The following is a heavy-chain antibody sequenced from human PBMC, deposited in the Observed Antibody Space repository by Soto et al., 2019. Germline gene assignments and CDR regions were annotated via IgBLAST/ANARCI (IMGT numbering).Heavy chain of an antibody. V-gene: IGHV3-30*18. D-gene: IGHD1-26*01. Sequence: QVQLVESGGGVVQPGRSLRLSCAASGFTFSSYGMHWVRQAPGKGLEWVAVISYDGSNKYYADSVKGRFTISRDNSKNALYLQMNSLRADHPAVYYCAKGEEDYYYYGMDVWGQGTTVTVAS. CDR3: AKGEEDYYYYGMDV. CDR1: GFTFSSYG. J-gene: IGHJ6*02. CDR2: ISYDGSNK.